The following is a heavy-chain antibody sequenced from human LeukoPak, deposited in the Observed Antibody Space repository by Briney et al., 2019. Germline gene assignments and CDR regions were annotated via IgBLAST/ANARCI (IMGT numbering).Heavy chain of an antibody. Sequence: KPSETLSLTCTVSGGSMSNNYWGWIRQPPGKGMEWIGYVYYSGSADYNPSLKGRVAISVDTSRNQFSLRLSSVTAADTAVYFCARGGWSNDYWGPGTLVTVSS. CDR2: VYYSGSA. J-gene: IGHJ4*02. V-gene: IGHV4-59*08. D-gene: IGHD6-19*01. CDR1: GGSMSNNY. CDR3: ARGGWSNDY.